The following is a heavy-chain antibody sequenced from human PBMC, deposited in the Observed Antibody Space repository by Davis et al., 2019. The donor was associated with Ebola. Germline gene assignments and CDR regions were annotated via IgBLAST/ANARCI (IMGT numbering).Heavy chain of an antibody. Sequence: GESLKISCAASGFTFSRYSMNWVRQAPGKGLEWVAYISSSSSTIYYADSVRGRFTISRDNAKNSLYLQMNSLRDEDTAVYYCARDLDTTMAHDAFDIWGQGTMVTVSS. J-gene: IGHJ3*02. CDR1: GFTFSRYS. V-gene: IGHV3-48*02. D-gene: IGHD5-18*01. CDR3: ARDLDTTMAHDAFDI. CDR2: ISSSSSTI.